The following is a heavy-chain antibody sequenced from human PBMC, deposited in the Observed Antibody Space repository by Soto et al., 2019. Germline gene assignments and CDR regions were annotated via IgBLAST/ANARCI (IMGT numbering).Heavy chain of an antibody. V-gene: IGHV3-23*01. CDR1: GFTFSSHA. Sequence: PGRSLRLSCAVSGFTFSSHALRWLRKAPGKGLECVSSITGSGDSTYYADSVKGRFTISRDKSKSTLYLQMNSLRAEDTAVYYCAKDLQFSGWLSAKTFDYLGQGTQVTVSS. CDR3: AKDLQFSGWLSAKTFDY. D-gene: IGHD6-19*01. J-gene: IGHJ4*02. CDR2: ITGSGDST.